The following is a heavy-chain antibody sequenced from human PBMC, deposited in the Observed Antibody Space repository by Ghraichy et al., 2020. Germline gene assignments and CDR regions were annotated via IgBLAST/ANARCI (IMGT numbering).Heavy chain of an antibody. CDR3: AREGQIFGVVVNFDY. CDR2: ISSSSSTI. J-gene: IGHJ4*02. CDR1: GFTFSSYS. D-gene: IGHD3-3*01. V-gene: IGHV3-48*02. Sequence: GGSLRLSCAASGFTFSSYSMNWVRQAPGKGLEWVSYISSSSSTIYYADSVKGRFTISRDNAKNSLYLQMNSLRDEDTAVYYCAREGQIFGVVVNFDYWGQGTLVTVSS.